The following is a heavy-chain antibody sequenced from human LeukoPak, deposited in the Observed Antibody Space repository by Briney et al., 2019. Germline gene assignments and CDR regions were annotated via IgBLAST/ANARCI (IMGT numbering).Heavy chain of an antibody. CDR2: IYSGGST. CDR3: ARVGSYYDSSGHFDY. D-gene: IGHD3-22*01. V-gene: IGHV3-66*01. J-gene: IGHJ4*02. CDR1: GFTVSSNY. Sequence: GGSLRLSCAASGFTVSSNYMSWVRQAPGKGLEWVSVIYSGGSTYYADSVKGRFTISRDNSKNTLYLQMNSLRAEDTVVYYCARVGSYYDSSGHFDYWGQGTLVTVSS.